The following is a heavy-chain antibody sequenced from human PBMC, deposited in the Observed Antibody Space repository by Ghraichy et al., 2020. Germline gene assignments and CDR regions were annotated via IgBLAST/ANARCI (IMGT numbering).Heavy chain of an antibody. D-gene: IGHD2/OR15-2a*01. V-gene: IGHV3-33*06. CDR1: GFTFKNYG. CDR3: AKGRSTTNHYDY. J-gene: IGHJ4*02. CDR2: IWYDGSNN. Sequence: GESLNISCAASGFTFKNYGMHWVRQAPGKGLEWVAVIWYDGSNNFYTDSVKGRFTISRDNSKNTLYLQMNSLSVEDTAVYFCAKGRSTTNHYDYWGQGALVTVSS.